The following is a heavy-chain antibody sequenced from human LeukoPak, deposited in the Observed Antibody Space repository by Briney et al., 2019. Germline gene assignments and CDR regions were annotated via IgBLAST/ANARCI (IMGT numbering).Heavy chain of an antibody. CDR1: GFTFSSYW. J-gene: IGHJ5*02. Sequence: PGGSLRLSCAASGFTFSSYWMSWVRQAPGKGLEWVANIKQDGSEKYYVDSVKGRFTISRDNAKNSLYLQMNSLRAEDTAVYYCARVGHSGYDAAGFDPWGQRTLVTVSS. CDR2: IKQDGSEK. V-gene: IGHV3-7*04. D-gene: IGHD5-12*01. CDR3: ARVGHSGYDAAGFDP.